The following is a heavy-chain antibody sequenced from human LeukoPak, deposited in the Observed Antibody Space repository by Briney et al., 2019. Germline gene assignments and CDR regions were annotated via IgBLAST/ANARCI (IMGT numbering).Heavy chain of an antibody. Sequence: SETLSLTCTVPGGSISSYYWSWIRQPPGKGLEWIGYIYYSGSTNYNPSLKSRVTISVDTSKNQFSLKLSSVTAADTAVYYCARGGSWPFYYYYYMDVWGKGTTVTISS. CDR2: IYYSGST. CDR1: GGSISSYY. J-gene: IGHJ6*03. CDR3: ARGGSWPFYYYYYMDV. D-gene: IGHD6-13*01. V-gene: IGHV4-59*01.